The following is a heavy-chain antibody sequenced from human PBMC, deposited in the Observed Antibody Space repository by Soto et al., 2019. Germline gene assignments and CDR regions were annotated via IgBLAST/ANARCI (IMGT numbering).Heavy chain of an antibody. D-gene: IGHD1-26*01. CDR3: AKDIEEVVYYYGMDV. J-gene: IGHJ6*02. V-gene: IGHV3-30*18. CDR1: GFTFSSSG. CDR2: ISHDGNNI. Sequence: QVQLVESGGGVAQPGRSLRLSCAASGFTFSSSGMHWVRQAPGKGLEWVAAISHDGNNIYYGDSVKGRFTIFRDNSKNTLFLQMNGLRAEDTAVYYCAKDIEEVVYYYGMDVWGQGTTVTVSS.